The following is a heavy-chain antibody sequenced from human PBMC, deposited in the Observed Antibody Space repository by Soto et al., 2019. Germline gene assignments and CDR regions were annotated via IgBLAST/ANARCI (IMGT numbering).Heavy chain of an antibody. Sequence: GGSLRLSCAASGFTFDDYAMHWVRQAPGKGLEWVSGISWNSGSIGYADSVKGRFTISRDNAKNSRYLQMNSLRAEDTALYYCAKDIRSRGLARLNYYYYYMDVWGKGTTVTVSS. CDR1: GFTFDDYA. CDR3: AKDIRSRGLARLNYYYYYMDV. CDR2: ISWNSGSI. V-gene: IGHV3-9*01. D-gene: IGHD3-16*01. J-gene: IGHJ6*03.